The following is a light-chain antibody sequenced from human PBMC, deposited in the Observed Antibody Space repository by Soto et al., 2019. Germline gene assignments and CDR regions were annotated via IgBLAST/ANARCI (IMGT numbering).Light chain of an antibody. J-gene: IGKJ1*01. V-gene: IGKV3D-20*02. CDR2: GAS. CDR3: QQRSTWT. CDR1: QSVSSSY. Sequence: PGERVTLSCRASQSVSSSYLTWYQQKPGQAPRLLIYGASNRATGIPARFSGSGSGTDFTLTISSLEPEDFAVYYCQQRSTWTFGQGTKVDIK.